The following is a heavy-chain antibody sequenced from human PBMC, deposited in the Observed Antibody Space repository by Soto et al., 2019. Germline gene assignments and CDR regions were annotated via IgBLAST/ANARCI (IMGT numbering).Heavy chain of an antibody. J-gene: IGHJ6*02. CDR1: GYSFTSYW. CDR2: IYPGDSDT. CDR3: ARGGIAAPPYYYYGMDV. V-gene: IGHV5-51*01. Sequence: PGESLKISCKGSGYSFTSYWIGWVRQMPGKGLEWMGIIYPGDSDTRYSPSFQGQVTISADKSISTAYLQWSSLKASDTAIYYCARGGIAAPPYYYYGMDVWGQGTTVTVSS. D-gene: IGHD6-6*01.